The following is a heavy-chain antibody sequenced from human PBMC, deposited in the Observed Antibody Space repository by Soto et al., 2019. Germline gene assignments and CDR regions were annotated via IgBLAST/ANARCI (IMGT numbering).Heavy chain of an antibody. CDR3: AKDQASGQGSFDS. J-gene: IGHJ4*02. Sequence: PGGSLRLSCAAFGFTFNIYGMHWVLQAPDKGLEWVALISYDGSNQYYADSVKGRFTISRDNSKNTLFLQMNSLRADDTAVYYCAKDQASGQGSFDSWGQGTLVTVSS. CDR1: GFTFNIYG. V-gene: IGHV3-30*18. CDR2: ISYDGSNQ.